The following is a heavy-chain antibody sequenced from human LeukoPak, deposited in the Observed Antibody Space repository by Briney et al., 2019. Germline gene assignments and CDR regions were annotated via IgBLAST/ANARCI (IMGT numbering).Heavy chain of an antibody. V-gene: IGHV3-21*01. J-gene: IGHJ4*02. CDR3: ARARHEYSYDIDY. CDR1: GFTFSSYS. D-gene: IGHD5-18*01. CDR2: ISSSSSYI. Sequence: PGGSLRLSCAASGFTFSSYSMNWVRQAPGKGLEWVSSISSSSSYIYYADSVKGRFTISRDNAKNSLYLQMNSLRAEDTAVYYCARARHEYSYDIDYWGQGTLVTVSS.